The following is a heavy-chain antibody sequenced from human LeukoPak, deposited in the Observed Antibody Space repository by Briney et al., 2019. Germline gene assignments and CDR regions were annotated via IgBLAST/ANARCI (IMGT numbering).Heavy chain of an antibody. V-gene: IGHV3-48*02. CDR2: ISSSSTI. CDR3: ARHKGLSVVVPAAIVDY. Sequence: GGSLRLSCAASGFTFSSYSMNWVRQAPGKGLEWVSYISSSSTIYYADSVKGRFTISRDNAKNSLYLQMNSLRDEDTAVYYCARHKGLSVVVPAAIVDYWGQGTLVTVSS. CDR1: GFTFSSYS. J-gene: IGHJ4*02. D-gene: IGHD2-2*01.